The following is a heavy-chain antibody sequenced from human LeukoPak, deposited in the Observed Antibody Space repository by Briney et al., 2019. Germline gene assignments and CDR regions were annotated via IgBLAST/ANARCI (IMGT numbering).Heavy chain of an antibody. CDR1: GFILRNYA. D-gene: IGHD5-12*01. CDR2: ISGGGGGT. J-gene: IGHJ4*02. V-gene: IGHV3-23*01. CDR3: VKDLKGYEEV. Sequence: GGSLRLSCAASGFILRNYAMSWVRQAPGKGPEWVSGISGGGGGTYYADSVKGRFTISRANSKNTVSLRMNSLRVEDTGMYYCVKDLKGYEEVWGPGTLVTVSS.